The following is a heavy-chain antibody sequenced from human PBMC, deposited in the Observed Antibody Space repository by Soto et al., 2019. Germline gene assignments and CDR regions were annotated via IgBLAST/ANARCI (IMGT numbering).Heavy chain of an antibody. CDR2: IIPIFGTA. D-gene: IGHD5-18*01. CDR3: ASSIQLWTLPYNCFDP. CDR1: GGTFSSYA. Sequence: QVQLVQSGAEVKKPGSSVKVSCKASGGTFSSYAISWVRQAPGQGLEWMGGIIPIFGTANYAQKFQGRVTIPADKSTSTAYMELSSQRSEDTAVYYCASSIQLWTLPYNCFDPWGQGTLVTVSS. V-gene: IGHV1-69*06. J-gene: IGHJ5*02.